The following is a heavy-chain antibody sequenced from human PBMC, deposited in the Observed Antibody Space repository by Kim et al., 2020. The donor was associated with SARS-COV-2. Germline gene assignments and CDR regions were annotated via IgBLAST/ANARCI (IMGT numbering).Heavy chain of an antibody. J-gene: IGHJ4*02. CDR3: ARDKPTVGVPADPPFDY. CDR2: INTSGTT. D-gene: IGHD2-2*01. Sequence: SETLSLTCTVSGGSISNFYWSWIRQPAGKGLEWIGRINTSGTTNYNPSLKSRVTVSVDTFKNQFSLRVSSVTAADTAVYYCARDKPTVGVPADPPFDYWGQGISVTVSS. CDR1: GGSISNFY. V-gene: IGHV4-4*07.